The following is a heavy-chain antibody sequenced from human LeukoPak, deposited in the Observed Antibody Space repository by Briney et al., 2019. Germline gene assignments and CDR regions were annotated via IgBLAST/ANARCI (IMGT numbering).Heavy chain of an antibody. J-gene: IGHJ4*02. V-gene: IGHV4-61*01. CDR2: IYYNGDT. CDR3: ARVLRAASWRSYDY. CDR1: GGSVSNSLYY. D-gene: IGHD5-18*01. Sequence: SSETLSLTCTVSGGSVSNSLYYWSWIRQPPGKGLEWIGYIYYNGDTNYNPSLKSRVIISIDTSSNQFSLRLDSMTAADTAVYYCARVLRAASWRSYDYWGQGSLVTVSS.